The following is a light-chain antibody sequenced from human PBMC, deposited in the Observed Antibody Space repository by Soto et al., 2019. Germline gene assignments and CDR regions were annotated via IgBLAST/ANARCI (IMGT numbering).Light chain of an antibody. CDR3: ASWNGSLNVYV. Sequence: QSVLTQPPSASGTPGQRVTISCSGSSSSIGSNYVNWYQQLPRTAPKVLIYTNSHRPSGVPDRFSGSKSGTSASLAISGLQPEDEADYYCASWNGSLNVYVCGTGTQSPS. CDR2: TNS. V-gene: IGLV1-44*01. J-gene: IGLJ1*01. CDR1: SSSIGSNY.